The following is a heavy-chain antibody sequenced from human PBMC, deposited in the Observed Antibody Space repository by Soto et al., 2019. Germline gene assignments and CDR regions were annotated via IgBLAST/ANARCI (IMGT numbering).Heavy chain of an antibody. CDR3: ARQIYDSDTGPNFQYYFDS. V-gene: IGHV5-10-1*01. Sequence: PGESLKISCKGSGYSFAGYWITWVRQKPGKGLEWMGRIDPSDSQTYYSPSFRGHVTISATKSIATVFLQWSSLRASDTAMYYCARQIYDSDTGPNFQYYFDSWGQGTPVTVSS. CDR1: GYSFAGYW. CDR2: IDPSDSQT. D-gene: IGHD3-22*01. J-gene: IGHJ4*02.